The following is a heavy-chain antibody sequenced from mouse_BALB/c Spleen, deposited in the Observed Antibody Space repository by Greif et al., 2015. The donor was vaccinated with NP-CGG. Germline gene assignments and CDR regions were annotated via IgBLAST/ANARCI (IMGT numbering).Heavy chain of an antibody. D-gene: IGHD2-10*01. CDR2: ISYSGST. CDR3: ARFPYYGNEDYAMDY. J-gene: IGHJ4*01. Sequence: VQLKQSGPGLVEPSQSLSLTCTVTGYSITSDYAWNWIRQFPGNKLEWMGYISYSGSTSYNPSLKSRISITRDTSKNQFFLQLNSVTTEDTATYYCARFPYYGNEDYAMDYWGQGTSVTVSS. CDR1: GYSITSDYA. V-gene: IGHV3-2*02.